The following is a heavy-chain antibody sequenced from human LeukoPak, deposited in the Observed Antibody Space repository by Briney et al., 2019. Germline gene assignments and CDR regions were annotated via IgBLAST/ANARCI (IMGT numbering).Heavy chain of an antibody. CDR3: ARGTADGRDGYNHVFDY. V-gene: IGHV3-23*01. D-gene: IGHD5-24*01. J-gene: IGHJ4*02. Sequence: GGSLRLSCAASGFTFSSYAMSWVRQAPGKGLEWVSAISGSGDSTYYADSVKGRFAISRDNSMNTLYLQMDSLRAEDTAVYYCARGTADGRDGYNHVFDYWGQGTLVTVSS. CDR1: GFTFSSYA. CDR2: ISGSGDST.